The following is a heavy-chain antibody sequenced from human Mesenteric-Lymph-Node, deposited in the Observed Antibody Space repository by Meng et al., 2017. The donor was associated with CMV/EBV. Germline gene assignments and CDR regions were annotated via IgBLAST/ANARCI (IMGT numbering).Heavy chain of an antibody. CDR1: GFTFSTYA. CDR3: AKSIRRARTGTSGMDV. CDR2: ISGSGGTT. V-gene: IGHV3-23*01. Sequence: GSLRLSCAASGFTFSTYAMSWVRQAPGKGLEWVSAISGSGGTTYYADSVKGRFTISRDNSKNTLYLQMNSLRAEDTAVYYCAKSIRRARTGTSGMDVWGQGTTVTVSS. D-gene: IGHD1-7*01. J-gene: IGHJ6*02.